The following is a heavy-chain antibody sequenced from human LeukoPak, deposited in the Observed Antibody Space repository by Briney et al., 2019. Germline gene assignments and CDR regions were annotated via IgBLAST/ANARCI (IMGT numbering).Heavy chain of an antibody. CDR3: ARVVMDSSGYFGY. J-gene: IGHJ4*02. D-gene: IGHD3-22*01. CDR2: INWNGGST. Sequence: GXXLRLSCAASGFTFDDYGMSWVRQAPGKGLEWVSGINWNGGSTVYADSVKGRFTISRDNAKNSLYLQMNSLRAEDTALYYCARVVMDSSGYFGYWGQGTLVTVSS. V-gene: IGHV3-20*04. CDR1: GFTFDDYG.